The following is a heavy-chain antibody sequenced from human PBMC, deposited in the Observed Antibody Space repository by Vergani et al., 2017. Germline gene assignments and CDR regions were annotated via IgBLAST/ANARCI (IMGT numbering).Heavy chain of an antibody. V-gene: IGHV3-23*01. J-gene: IGHJ4*02. CDR3: AKLSRHPITMIVVVITGYYFDY. CDR1: GFTFSSYA. D-gene: IGHD3-22*01. CDR2: ISGSGGST. Sequence: EVQLLESGGGLVQPGGSLRLSCAASGFTFSSYAMSWVRQAPGKGLEWVSAISGSGGSTYYADSVKGRFTISRDNSKNKLYLKMNSLRAEDTAVYYCAKLSRHPITMIVVVITGYYFDYWGQGTLVTVSS.